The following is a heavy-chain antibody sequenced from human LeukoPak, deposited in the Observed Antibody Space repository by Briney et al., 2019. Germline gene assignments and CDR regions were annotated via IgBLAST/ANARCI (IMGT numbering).Heavy chain of an antibody. D-gene: IGHD6-19*01. CDR1: GLAFSRQD. Sequence: GGSLRLSCAASGLAFSRQDMGWVRQAPGKGLEWVSAISDSGDRTYYVDSVKGRFTISRDNSKNTLYLQMNSLRADDTAVYYCAKDARRSSGWYFFDHWGQGILVTVSS. CDR3: AKDARRSSGWYFFDH. J-gene: IGHJ4*02. CDR2: ISDSGDRT. V-gene: IGHV3-23*01.